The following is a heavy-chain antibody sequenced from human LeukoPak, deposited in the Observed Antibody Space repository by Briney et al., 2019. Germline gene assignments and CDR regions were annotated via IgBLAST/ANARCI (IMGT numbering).Heavy chain of an antibody. Sequence: PGGSLRLSCAASGFTVSSDYMSWVRQALGKGLEWVSVIYSGGRTYYADSVKGRFTISRDNSKNTLFLQMNSLRAEDTAVYYCARGMISISQPLYFDYWGQGTLVTVSS. CDR2: IYSGGRT. CDR1: GFTVSSDY. D-gene: IGHD3-9*01. CDR3: ARGMISISQPLYFDY. J-gene: IGHJ4*02. V-gene: IGHV3-53*01.